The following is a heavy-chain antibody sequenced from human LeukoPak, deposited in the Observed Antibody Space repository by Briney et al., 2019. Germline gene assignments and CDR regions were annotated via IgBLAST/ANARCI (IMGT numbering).Heavy chain of an antibody. Sequence: PGGSLRLSCAASGFTFDDYAMHWVRQAPGKGLEWVSGISWNSGSIVYADSVKGRFTISRDSAKNSLYLQMNSLRAEDMALYYCAKGYSYGITHYFDYWGQGTLVTVSS. D-gene: IGHD5-18*01. V-gene: IGHV3-9*03. CDR1: GFTFDDYA. CDR3: AKGYSYGITHYFDY. CDR2: ISWNSGSI. J-gene: IGHJ4*02.